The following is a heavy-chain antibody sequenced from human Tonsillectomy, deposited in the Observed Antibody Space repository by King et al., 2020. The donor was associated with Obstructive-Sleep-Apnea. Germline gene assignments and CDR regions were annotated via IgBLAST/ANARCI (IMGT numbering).Heavy chain of an antibody. Sequence: QLVQSGAEVKKPGASVKVSCKTSGYTFAAYGYGWVRQAPGEGLEWVGWITPNKGNAKYARRFQGRVTMTTDTATNTAYMGLRSLTSDDTARYYCAWGVAVAAEYYYDHGGQGTLVT. CDR1: GYTFAAYG. CDR2: ITPNKGNA. J-gene: IGHJ4*02. V-gene: IGHV1-18*04. D-gene: IGHD6-19*01. CDR3: AWGVAVAAEYYYDH.